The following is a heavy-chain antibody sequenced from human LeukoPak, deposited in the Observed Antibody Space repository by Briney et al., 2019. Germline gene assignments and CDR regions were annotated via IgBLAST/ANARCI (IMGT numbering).Heavy chain of an antibody. Sequence: SETLSLTCAGYSGSFSGYYWIWIRQPPGKGLEGGGETNHRGATNDRPPLNSRVTIQIDTSNNQFYLNLNSVAAADTAAYYCARIHADSSGWPGEHYYIMDVWGQGTPVTVSS. J-gene: IGHJ6*02. D-gene: IGHD6-19*01. CDR3: ARIHADSSGWPGEHYYIMDV. CDR1: SGSFSGYY. CDR2: TNHRGAT. V-gene: IGHV4-34*01.